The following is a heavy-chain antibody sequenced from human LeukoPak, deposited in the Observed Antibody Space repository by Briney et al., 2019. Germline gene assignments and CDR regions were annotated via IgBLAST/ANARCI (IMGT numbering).Heavy chain of an antibody. Sequence: GGSLRLSCAASGFTFSSYAMHWVRQAPGKGLEWVAVISYDGSNKYYADSVKGRFTISRDNSKNTLYLQMNSLRAEDTAVYYCASLITMIVVGALTRDYWGQGTLVTVSS. CDR3: ASLITMIVVGALTRDY. D-gene: IGHD3-22*01. V-gene: IGHV3-30-3*01. CDR1: GFTFSSYA. CDR2: ISYDGSNK. J-gene: IGHJ4*02.